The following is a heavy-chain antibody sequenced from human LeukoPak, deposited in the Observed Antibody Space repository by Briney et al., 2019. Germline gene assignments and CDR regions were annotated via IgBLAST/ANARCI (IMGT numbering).Heavy chain of an antibody. J-gene: IGHJ4*02. Sequence: ASVKASCKASGYTFTGYYMHWVRQAPGQGLEWMGWINPNSGGTNYAQKFQGRVTMTRDTSISTAYMELSRLRSDDTAVYYCARASTYSSGWYSYWGQGTLVTVSS. CDR2: INPNSGGT. V-gene: IGHV1-2*02. CDR3: ARASTYSSGWYSY. D-gene: IGHD6-19*01. CDR1: GYTFTGYY.